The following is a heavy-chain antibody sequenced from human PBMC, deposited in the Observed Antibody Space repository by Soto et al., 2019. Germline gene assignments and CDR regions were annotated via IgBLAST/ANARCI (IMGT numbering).Heavy chain of an antibody. J-gene: IGHJ4*02. Sequence: GGSLRLSCAASGFTFSSYAMSWVRQAPGKGLEWVSAISGSGGSTYYADSVKGRFTISRDNSKSTLYLQMNSLRAEDTAVYYCAKDAARYYDFWSGYGFDYWGQGTLVTVSS. D-gene: IGHD3-3*01. CDR3: AKDAARYYDFWSGYGFDY. CDR1: GFTFSSYA. V-gene: IGHV3-23*01. CDR2: ISGSGGST.